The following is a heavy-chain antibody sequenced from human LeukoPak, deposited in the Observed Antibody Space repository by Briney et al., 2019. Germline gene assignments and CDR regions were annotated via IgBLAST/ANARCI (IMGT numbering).Heavy chain of an antibody. CDR3: GRNGAYSLDY. V-gene: IGHV4-4*02. CDR1: GYSISSGYW. J-gene: IGHJ4*02. CDR2: ISHSGST. D-gene: IGHD6-13*01. Sequence: SETLSLTCAVSGYSISSGYWWSWVRQPPGKGLEWIGEISHSGSTNYNPSLKSRVTISLDNSKNQFSLILNSVTAADTAVYYCGRNGAYSLDYWGQGTLVTVSS.